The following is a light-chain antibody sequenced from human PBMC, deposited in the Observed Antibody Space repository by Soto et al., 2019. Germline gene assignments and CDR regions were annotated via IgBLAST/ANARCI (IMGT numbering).Light chain of an antibody. CDR3: QQYGGSPRT. Sequence: EIVMTQSPATLSVSPGERATLSCRASQSVSSNLAWYQQKPGQAPRLLIYDASTRATDIPARFSGSGSGTEFTLTISSLQSEDFAVYYCQQYGGSPRTFGQGTKVDIK. J-gene: IGKJ1*01. CDR1: QSVSSN. V-gene: IGKV3-15*01. CDR2: DAS.